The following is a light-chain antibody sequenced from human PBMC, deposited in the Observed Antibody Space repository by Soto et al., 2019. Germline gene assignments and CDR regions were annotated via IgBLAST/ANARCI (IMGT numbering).Light chain of an antibody. Sequence: EIVMTQSPASLSVSPGESATLSCRASQSVSIYLAWLQQKPGQAPRLLIYGASTRATGVPARFSGSGSGTEFTLTFSSLQSEDFAVYYCQQYDNWPLTFGQGTKVEIK. CDR1: QSVSIY. J-gene: IGKJ1*01. CDR2: GAS. V-gene: IGKV3-15*01. CDR3: QQYDNWPLT.